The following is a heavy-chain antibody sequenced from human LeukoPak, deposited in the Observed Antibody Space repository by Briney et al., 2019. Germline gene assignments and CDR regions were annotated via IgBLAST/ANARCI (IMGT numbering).Heavy chain of an antibody. CDR2: INHSGST. Sequence: SETLSLTCAVYGGSFSGYYWSWIRQPPGKGLEWIGEINHSGSTNYNPSLKSRVTISVDTSKNQFSLKLSSVTAADTAVYYCARLPDIVVVPAAPDAFDIWGQGTMVIVSS. V-gene: IGHV4-34*01. CDR3: ARLPDIVVVPAAPDAFDI. D-gene: IGHD2-2*01. CDR1: GGSFSGYY. J-gene: IGHJ3*02.